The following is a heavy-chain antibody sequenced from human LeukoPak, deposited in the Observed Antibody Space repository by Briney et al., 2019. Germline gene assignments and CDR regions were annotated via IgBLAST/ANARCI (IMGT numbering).Heavy chain of an antibody. J-gene: IGHJ4*02. CDR1: GGSFSGYY. CDR3: ARQNYGAAPLRY. D-gene: IGHD4/OR15-4a*01. CDR2: INHSGRT. Sequence: ASETLSLTCAVYGGSFSGYYWSWIRKPPGKGLEWIGEINHSGRTNYNPSLKSRVTISVDTSKNQFSLKLSSVTAADTAVYYCARQNYGAAPLRYWGQGTLVTVSS. V-gene: IGHV4-34*01.